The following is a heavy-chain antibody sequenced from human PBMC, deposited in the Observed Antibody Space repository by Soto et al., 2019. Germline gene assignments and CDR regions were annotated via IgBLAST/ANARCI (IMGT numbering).Heavy chain of an antibody. Sequence: GGSLRLSCAASGFTFSSYAMSWVRQAPGKGLEWVSAISGSGGSTYYTDSVKGRFTISRDNSKNSLYLQMNSLRAEDTAVYYCARDKTRDEYSGYGPPYYFDYWGQGTLVTVSS. CDR1: GFTFSSYA. D-gene: IGHD5-12*01. CDR3: ARDKTRDEYSGYGPPYYFDY. CDR2: ISGSGGST. V-gene: IGHV3-23*01. J-gene: IGHJ4*02.